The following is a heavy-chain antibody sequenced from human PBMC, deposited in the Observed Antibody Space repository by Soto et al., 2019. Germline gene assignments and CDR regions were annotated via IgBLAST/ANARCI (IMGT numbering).Heavy chain of an antibody. Sequence: EVQLLESGGGLVQPGGSLRLSCAASGFTFDNYAMSWVRQTPGKGLEWVSVISVSGASTYYADSVKGRFTISRDNSKNSLFVQMNSLRAEDTAIYYCAKDRSYGSGSPDAFDIWGQGTMVTVSS. D-gene: IGHD6-19*01. V-gene: IGHV3-23*01. J-gene: IGHJ3*02. CDR2: ISVSGAST. CDR3: AKDRSYGSGSPDAFDI. CDR1: GFTFDNYA.